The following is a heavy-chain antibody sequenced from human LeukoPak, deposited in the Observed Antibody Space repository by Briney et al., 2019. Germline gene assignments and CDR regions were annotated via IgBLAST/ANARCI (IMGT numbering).Heavy chain of an antibody. CDR1: GFTFSSYS. D-gene: IGHD1-26*01. Sequence: RGSLRLSRAAPGFTFSSYSINWVRQAPGKGLGWVSFISSISSTIYYADSVKGGFTISRDNAKNSLYMQKNRLRAENTAAYYSARDRGGSYSAIDYGGQGSLVTVP. V-gene: IGHV3-48*04. CDR3: ARDRGGSYSAIDY. J-gene: IGHJ4*02. CDR2: ISSISSTI.